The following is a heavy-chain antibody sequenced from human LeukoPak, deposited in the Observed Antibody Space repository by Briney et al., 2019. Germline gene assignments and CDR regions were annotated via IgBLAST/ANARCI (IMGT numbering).Heavy chain of an antibody. V-gene: IGHV4-59*01. J-gene: IGHJ3*02. CDR3: AGGRTRAFDI. CDR1: CGSISSYC. CDR2: TYYSGST. D-gene: IGHD3-16*01. Sequence: SETLSLTCTVSCGSISSYCWSSIRQPPGKGLEWIGYTYYSGSTNYNPSLKSRVTISVDTSKNQFSLKLSSVTAADTAVYYCAGGRTRAFDIWGQGTMVTVSS.